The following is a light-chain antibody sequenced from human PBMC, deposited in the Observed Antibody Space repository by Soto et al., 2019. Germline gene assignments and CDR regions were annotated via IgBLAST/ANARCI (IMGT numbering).Light chain of an antibody. V-gene: IGKV1-39*01. CDR2: AAS. CDR3: QQSYSRVT. Sequence: DIQMTQSPSTLSASLGDRVTITCRASQSINSRFSWYQQKAGQAPKLLIYAASRLQSGVPSRFSGSGSGTDFTLTISSLQPEDFATYFCQQSYSRVTFXQGAKVDIK. CDR1: QSINSR. J-gene: IGKJ1*01.